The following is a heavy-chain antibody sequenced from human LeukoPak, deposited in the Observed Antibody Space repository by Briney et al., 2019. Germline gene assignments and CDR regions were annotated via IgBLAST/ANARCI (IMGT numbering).Heavy chain of an antibody. CDR2: IKQDGSEK. J-gene: IGHJ3*02. CDR1: GFTFSRHG. Sequence: PGGSLRLSCVASGFTFSRHGMNWVRQAPGKGLEWVANIKQDGSEKYYVDSVKGRFTISRDNAKNSLYLQVISLRAADTAVYYCARAVTIFGVVRWAFDIWGQGTMVTVSS. D-gene: IGHD3-3*01. V-gene: IGHV3-7*01. CDR3: ARAVTIFGVVRWAFDI.